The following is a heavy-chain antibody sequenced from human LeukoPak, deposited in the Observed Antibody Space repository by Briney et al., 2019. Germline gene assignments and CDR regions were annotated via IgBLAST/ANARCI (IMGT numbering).Heavy chain of an antibody. D-gene: IGHD3-22*01. J-gene: IGHJ4*02. V-gene: IGHV3-23*01. CDR1: GFTFRRYA. Sequence: GGSLRLSCAASGFTFRRYAMNWVRQAPGKGLEWVSVISDTGGSTYYAASVKGRFTISRDNSKNTLYLQMNSLRAEDTAVYCCAKTYYSDTFDYWGQGTLVTVSS. CDR2: ISDTGGST. CDR3: AKTYYSDTFDY.